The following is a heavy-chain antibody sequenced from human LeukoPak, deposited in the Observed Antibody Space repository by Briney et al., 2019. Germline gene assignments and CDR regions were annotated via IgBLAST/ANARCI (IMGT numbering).Heavy chain of an antibody. V-gene: IGHV3-21*01. D-gene: IGHD4-17*01. J-gene: IGHJ6*02. Sequence: GGSLRLSCAASGFTFSSYSMNWVRQAPGKGLEWVSSISSSSSYIYYADSVKGRFTISRDNAKNSLYLRMNSLRAEDTAVYYCASGDPDYGDYGMDVWGQGTTVTVSS. CDR3: ASGDPDYGDYGMDV. CDR2: ISSSSSYI. CDR1: GFTFSSYS.